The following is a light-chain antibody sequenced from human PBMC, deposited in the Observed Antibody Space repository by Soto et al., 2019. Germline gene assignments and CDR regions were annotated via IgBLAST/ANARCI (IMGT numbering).Light chain of an antibody. J-gene: IGKJ1*01. CDR1: QGISSY. V-gene: IGKV1-5*01. Sequence: DIQMHQSPSTLSASTGARVPITCRASQGISSYLAWYQQKPGKAPRLLIYDVSTLESGVPSRFSGSGSGTEFSLTIKSLEPDDVATYYCQQYNSYSWTCGQGTKV. CDR2: DVS. CDR3: QQYNSYSWT.